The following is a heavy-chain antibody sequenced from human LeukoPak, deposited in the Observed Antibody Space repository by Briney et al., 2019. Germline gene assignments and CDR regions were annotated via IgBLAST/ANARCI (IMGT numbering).Heavy chain of an antibody. CDR2: INRDGSST. J-gene: IGHJ4*02. V-gene: IGHV3-74*01. CDR1: GFTFSSYW. Sequence: GGSLRLSCAASGFTFSSYWMHWVRQAPGKGLVWVSLINRDGSSTIYADSVKGRFTISRDNVKNTLYLQMNSLRAEDTAVYYCAKEESGALDYWGQGTLVTVSS. D-gene: IGHD3-10*01. CDR3: AKEESGALDY.